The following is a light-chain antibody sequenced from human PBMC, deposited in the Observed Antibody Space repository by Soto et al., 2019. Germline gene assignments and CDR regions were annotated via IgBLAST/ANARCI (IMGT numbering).Light chain of an antibody. CDR2: NNY. V-gene: IGLV1-44*01. J-gene: IGLJ1*01. CDR1: SSNIGSNT. CDR3: AAWDDSLNGYV. Sequence: QSVLTQPPSASGTPGQRVTISCSGSSSNIGSNTVNWYQQLPGTAPKLLIYNNYQRLSGVPDRFSGSKSGTSASLAISGLQSEDEADYYCAAWDDSLNGYVFGTGTKLTVL.